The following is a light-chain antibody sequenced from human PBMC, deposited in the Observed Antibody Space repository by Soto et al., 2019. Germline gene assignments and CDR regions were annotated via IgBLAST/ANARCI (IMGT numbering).Light chain of an antibody. CDR1: QGISNY. Sequence: DIQMTQSPSSLSASVGDTVTITCRASQGISNYLAWYQQKPGQVHNLLIYAASTLPSGVPSRFSGSGSGTDFHLTISSLRPEDVATYYCQQYNNAPRTFGQGTKLEI. CDR3: QQYNNAPRT. CDR2: AAS. J-gene: IGKJ1*01. V-gene: IGKV1-27*01.